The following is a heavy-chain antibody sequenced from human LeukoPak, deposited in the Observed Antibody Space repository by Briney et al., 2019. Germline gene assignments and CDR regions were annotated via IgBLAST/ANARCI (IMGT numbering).Heavy chain of an antibody. Sequence: GGSLRLSCAASGFTFSSQGMSWARQAPGKGLEWVSAISGSGGSTYHEDSVKVRFTISRDNSKSTLYLQMNSLRAEDTAVYYCAKDRGPWEQPRSKPDYWGQGTLVTVSS. D-gene: IGHD1-26*01. CDR1: GFTFSSQG. CDR3: AKDRGPWEQPRSKPDY. CDR2: ISGSGGST. J-gene: IGHJ4*02. V-gene: IGHV3-23*01.